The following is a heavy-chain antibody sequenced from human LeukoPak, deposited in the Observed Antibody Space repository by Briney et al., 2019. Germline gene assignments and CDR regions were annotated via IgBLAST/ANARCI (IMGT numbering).Heavy chain of an antibody. CDR2: IRYDGSNK. CDR1: GFTFSSYG. Sequence: AGGSLRLSCAASGFTFSSYGMHWVRQAPGKGLEWGAFIRYDGSNKYYADSVKGRFTISRDNSKNTLYLQMNSLRAEDTAVYYCAKDPGYYDSFWGQGTLVTVSS. CDR3: AKDPGYYDSF. D-gene: IGHD3-22*01. V-gene: IGHV3-30*02. J-gene: IGHJ4*02.